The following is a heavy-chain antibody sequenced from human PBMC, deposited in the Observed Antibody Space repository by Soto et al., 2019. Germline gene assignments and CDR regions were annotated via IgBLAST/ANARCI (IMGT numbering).Heavy chain of an antibody. D-gene: IGHD3-22*01. CDR2: IKSKNDGGTT. J-gene: IGHJ4*02. V-gene: IGHV3-15*01. CDR3: TTVRSYDSSDYDY. CDR1: GFTFSNAW. Sequence: GGSLRLSCAASGFTFSNAWMSWVRQAPGKGLEWVGRIKSKNDGGTTDYAAPVKGRFTNSRDDSKSTLYLQMNSLKTEATAVYYCTTVRSYDSSDYDYWGQGTLVTVSS.